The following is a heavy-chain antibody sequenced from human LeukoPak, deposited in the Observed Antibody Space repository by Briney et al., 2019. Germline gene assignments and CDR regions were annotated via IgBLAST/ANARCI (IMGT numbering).Heavy chain of an antibody. CDR1: GFTFCSYP. V-gene: IGHV3-30-3*01. J-gene: IGHJ4*02. CDR2: ISYDGSYK. Sequence: GGSLRLSCAASGFTFCSYPMHWVPQAPGKGLEWVAFISYDGSYKYYEDSVRGRFTINSDNTTNKLYLQMNSLRAEDAAAYYCAREHLTLRGFDYWGQGALVTVSS. D-gene: IGHD3-10*01. CDR3: AREHLTLRGFDY.